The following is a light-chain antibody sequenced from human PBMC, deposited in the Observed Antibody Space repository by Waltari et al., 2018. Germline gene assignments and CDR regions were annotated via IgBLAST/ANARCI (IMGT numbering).Light chain of an antibody. CDR1: QSISSGS. V-gene: IGKV3-20*01. CDR3: QHYDRSPCI. CDR2: GAY. J-gene: IGKJ2*02. Sequence: VLTQSPGSLSLSPGARAILPCTASQSISSGSLGWYQQKRGQAPRLVIYGAYRRASGIPYRVSGSGSGTDFTLIISRLEPEDSAVYYCQHYDRSPCIFGQGTNIEIK.